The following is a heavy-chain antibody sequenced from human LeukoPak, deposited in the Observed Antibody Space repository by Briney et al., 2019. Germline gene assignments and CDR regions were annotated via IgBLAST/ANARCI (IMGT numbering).Heavy chain of an antibody. CDR2: IYYSGST. V-gene: IGHV4-61*01. Sequence: SETLSLTCTVSGGSISSRSYYWSWIRQPPGKGLEWSGYIYYSGSTNYNPSLKSRVTIPVDTSKNQFSLKLSSVTAADTAVYYCARSRYYYDSSGYYAYYFDYWGQGTLVTVSS. CDR3: ARSRYYYDSSGYYAYYFDY. J-gene: IGHJ4*02. D-gene: IGHD3-22*01. CDR1: GGSISSRSYY.